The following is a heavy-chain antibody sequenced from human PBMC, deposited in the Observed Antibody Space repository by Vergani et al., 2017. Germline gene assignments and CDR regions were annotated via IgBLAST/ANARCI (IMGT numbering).Heavy chain of an antibody. CDR2: ISSDGGST. J-gene: IGHJ4*02. CDR3: AGPQGTSAYYYGGFDY. D-gene: IGHD3-22*01. Sequence: EVQLVESGGGLVKPGGSLRLSCAASGFTFNSYSVNWVRQTPGKGLEWVSTISSDGGSTYYADSVKGRFTISRDNSKNTLSLQMNSLTAEDTAIYYCAGPQGTSAYYYGGFDYWGQGILVTVSS. V-gene: IGHV3-23*04. CDR1: GFTFNSYS.